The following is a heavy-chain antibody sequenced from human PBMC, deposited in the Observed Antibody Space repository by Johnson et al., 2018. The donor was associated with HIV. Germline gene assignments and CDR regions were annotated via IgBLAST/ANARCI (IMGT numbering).Heavy chain of an antibody. Sequence: EVQLVESGGGLVQPGGSLRLSCAASGFTFDDYAMHWVRQAPGKGLEWVSGISWNSGSIGYADSVRGRFTISRDDSKNTLYLQMNSLRAEDTAVYYCASSITGAHRGAFDIWGQGTMVTVSS. J-gene: IGHJ3*02. V-gene: IGHV3-9*01. CDR2: ISWNSGSI. CDR1: GFTFDDYA. CDR3: ASSITGAHRGAFDI. D-gene: IGHD1-20*01.